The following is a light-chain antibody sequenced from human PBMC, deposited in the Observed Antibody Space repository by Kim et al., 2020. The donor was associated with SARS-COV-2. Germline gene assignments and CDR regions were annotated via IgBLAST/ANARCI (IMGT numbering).Light chain of an antibody. CDR2: GHT. CDR1: SSNIGAGYE. V-gene: IGLV1-40*01. Sequence: GRGATSSCTGSSSNIGAGYEVHWYQQLPGAAPKLLIYGHTDRPSGVPDRFSGSKSGTSASLAITGLQAEDEADYYCQSYDSSLRVVFGGGTKVTVL. J-gene: IGLJ2*01. CDR3: QSYDSSLRVV.